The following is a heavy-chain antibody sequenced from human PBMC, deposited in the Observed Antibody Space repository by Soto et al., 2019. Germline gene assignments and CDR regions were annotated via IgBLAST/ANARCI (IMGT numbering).Heavy chain of an antibody. V-gene: IGHV4-4*07. Sequence: QVQQLESGPGLVKPWDTLSLTCTVSGAYVSDFSWSWIREPAGKGLEWIGRITVNGITQYTPSFRSRVTMSMDTSKNQFSLNLQSSTGADKALYYCGRESGENWTYEAHWGQGTLVPVSS. CDR2: ITVNGIT. J-gene: IGHJ1*01. CDR1: GAYVSDFS. CDR3: GRESGENWTYEAH. D-gene: IGHD1-7*01.